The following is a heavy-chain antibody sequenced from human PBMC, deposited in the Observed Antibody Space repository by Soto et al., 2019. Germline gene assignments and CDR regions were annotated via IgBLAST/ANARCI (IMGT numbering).Heavy chain of an antibody. V-gene: IGHV4-39*01. Sequence: GTLYLTCTVSGGSISSRSYYWGWIRQPPGKGLEWIGSIYYSGSTYYNPSLKSRVTISVDTSKNQFSLKLSSVTAADTAVYYCARPYRDYPGYSGMDVGGQGTTVTSP. CDR1: GGSISSRSYY. CDR3: ARPYRDYPGYSGMDV. D-gene: IGHD4-17*01. J-gene: IGHJ6*02. CDR2: IYYSGST.